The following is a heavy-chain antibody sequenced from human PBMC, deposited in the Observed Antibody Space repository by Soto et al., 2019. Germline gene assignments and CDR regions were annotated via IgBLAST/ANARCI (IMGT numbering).Heavy chain of an antibody. D-gene: IGHD3-3*01. J-gene: IGHJ6*02. V-gene: IGHV3-64D*08. Sequence: PGGSLRLSCSASGFTFSSYAMHWVRQAPGKGLEYVSAISSNGGSTYYADSVKGRFTISRDNSKNTLYLQMSSLRAEDTAVYYCVKDGAKRFLEWLGYYYYGMDVWGQGTTVTVSS. CDR3: VKDGAKRFLEWLGYYYYGMDV. CDR1: GFTFSSYA. CDR2: ISSNGGST.